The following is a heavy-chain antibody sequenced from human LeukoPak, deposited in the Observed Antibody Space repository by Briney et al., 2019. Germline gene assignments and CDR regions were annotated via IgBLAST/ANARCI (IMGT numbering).Heavy chain of an antibody. Sequence: GGSLRLSCTASGFTFSGSSMHWVRQASGKGLEWVGRIRSKANNYATVYAESVKGRFTISRDDSQNTAYLQMNSLKTEDTAVYYCMKALDCWGQGTLVTVTS. J-gene: IGHJ4*02. CDR1: GFTFSGSS. V-gene: IGHV3-73*01. CDR2: IRSKANNYAT. CDR3: MKALDC.